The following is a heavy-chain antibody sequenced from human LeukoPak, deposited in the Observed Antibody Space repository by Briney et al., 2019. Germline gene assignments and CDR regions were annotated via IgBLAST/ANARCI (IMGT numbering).Heavy chain of an antibody. CDR3: GRLMGGYDSYFYGMDV. D-gene: IGHD5-12*01. CDR1: GFTFSTFG. CDR2: ISYDGSNK. J-gene: IGHJ6*02. Sequence: GRSLRLSCAAPGFTFSTFGMHWVRQAPGKGLEWVAVISYDGSNKYYADSVKGRFTISRDNSQNTLYLQMNSLRLEDTAVYYCGRLMGGYDSYFYGMDVWGQGTTVTVSS. V-gene: IGHV3-30*03.